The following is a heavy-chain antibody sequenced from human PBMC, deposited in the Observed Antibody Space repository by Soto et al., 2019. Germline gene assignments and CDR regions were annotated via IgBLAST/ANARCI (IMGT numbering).Heavy chain of an antibody. V-gene: IGHV3-64D*06. CDR1: AFIFSACA. Sequence: GGSLRLSCSASAFIFSACAMYWVRQAPGKGLEYVSVISYNGGSRYYADSVKGRFTISRDNSKNTLYLQMSSLTDDDTAVYYCVKGPSQGSSVFGPLDFWGQGTLVTVSS. D-gene: IGHD3-3*01. J-gene: IGHJ4*02. CDR3: VKGPSQGSSVFGPLDF. CDR2: ISYNGGSR.